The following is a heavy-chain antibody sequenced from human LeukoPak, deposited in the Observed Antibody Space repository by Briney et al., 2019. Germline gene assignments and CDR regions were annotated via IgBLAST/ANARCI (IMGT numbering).Heavy chain of an antibody. CDR3: ARLDTQNYYYVDV. J-gene: IGHJ6*03. Sequence: PWETLSLTCTVSGGSISSYYWRWIRQPPGKGLEWIGCIYTSGSTNYNPSPKSRVPISVDASKNHSSLKLRSVTAADTAVYYCARLDTQNYYYVDVWGKGTTVTVSS. V-gene: IGHV4-4*09. CDR2: IYTSGST. CDR1: GGSISSYY. D-gene: IGHD2-2*02.